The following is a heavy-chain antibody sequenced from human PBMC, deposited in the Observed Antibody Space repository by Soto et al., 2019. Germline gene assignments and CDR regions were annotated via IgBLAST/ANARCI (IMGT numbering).Heavy chain of an antibody. Sequence: QAQLVQSGAEVKKSGASSKVSCKASGYTFTSHDINWVRQATGQGLEWMGWMNPNSGNTGYAQKCQGRVTMTRNTSISTAYMELSSLRSEDTAVYYCARWDYGYYARFDYWGQGTLVTVSS. CDR3: ARWDYGYYARFDY. CDR2: MNPNSGNT. J-gene: IGHJ4*02. V-gene: IGHV1-8*01. D-gene: IGHD4-17*01. CDR1: GYTFTSHD.